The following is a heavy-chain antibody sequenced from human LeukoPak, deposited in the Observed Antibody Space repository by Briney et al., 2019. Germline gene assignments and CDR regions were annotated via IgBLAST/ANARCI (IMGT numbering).Heavy chain of an antibody. V-gene: IGHV3-48*04. CDR1: GFTFSSYS. Sequence: GGSLRLSCAASGFTFSSYSMNWVRQAPGKGLEWVSYISSSSSTIYYADSVKGQFTISRDNAKNSLYLQMNSLRAEDTAVYYCARDGEYYDSSGYLDYWGQGTLVTVSS. D-gene: IGHD3-22*01. J-gene: IGHJ4*02. CDR3: ARDGEYYDSSGYLDY. CDR2: ISSSSSTI.